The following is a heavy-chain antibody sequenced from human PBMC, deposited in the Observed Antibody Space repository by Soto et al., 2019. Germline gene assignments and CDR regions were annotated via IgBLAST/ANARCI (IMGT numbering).Heavy chain of an antibody. CDR3: ATRGSKTMVRGVTEFYYYYGMDV. Sequence: ASVKVSCKASGYTFTSYYMHWVRQAPGQGLEWMGIINPSGGSTSYAQKLQGRVTMTRDTSTSTVYMELSSLRSEDTAVYYCATRGSKTMVRGVTEFYYYYGMDVWGQGTTVTVSS. CDR2: INPSGGST. CDR1: GYTFTSYY. D-gene: IGHD3-10*01. V-gene: IGHV1-46*01. J-gene: IGHJ6*02.